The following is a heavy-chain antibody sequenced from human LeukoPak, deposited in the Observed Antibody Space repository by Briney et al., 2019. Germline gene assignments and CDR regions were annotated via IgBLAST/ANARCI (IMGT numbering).Heavy chain of an antibody. J-gene: IGHJ4*02. CDR1: GFTFSNHA. V-gene: IGHV3-53*01. D-gene: IGHD5-18*01. CDR3: IYGYTLDF. CDR2: IYSGGST. Sequence: GGSLRLSCAASGFTFSNHAMSWVRQAPGKGLDWVSVIYSGGSTNYADSVKGRFTISRDNSKNTLYLQMNSLRAEDTAVYYCIYGYTLDFWGQGTLVTVSS.